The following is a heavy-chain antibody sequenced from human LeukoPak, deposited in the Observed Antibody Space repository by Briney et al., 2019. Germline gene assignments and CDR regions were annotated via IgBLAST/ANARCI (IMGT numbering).Heavy chain of an antibody. CDR3: ARPTSKLGSFDY. V-gene: IGHV4-39*01. CDR1: DGSISSSSYY. Sequence: SETLSLTCTVSDGSISSSSYYWGWIRQPPGKELQWIASVYYSGRTNYSPSLKSRITISVDTSKNQFSLKMRSVTAADMAVYYCARPTSKLGSFDYWGQGTLVTVSS. D-gene: IGHD2/OR15-2a*01. CDR2: VYYSGRT. J-gene: IGHJ4*02.